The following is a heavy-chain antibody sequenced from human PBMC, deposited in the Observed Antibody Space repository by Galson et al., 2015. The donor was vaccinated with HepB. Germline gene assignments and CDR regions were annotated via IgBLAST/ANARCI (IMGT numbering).Heavy chain of an antibody. CDR3: ARIYGSGNYFTASFDS. CDR1: GGIFSSYS. Sequence: SVKVSCKASGGIFSSYSISWVRQAPGQGLEWMGRIIPVLSITNIAQKFQGRVTISADKSTNTAYMELSSLRSEDTAVYYCARIYGSGNYFTASFDSWGQGTRVTVS. J-gene: IGHJ4*02. V-gene: IGHV1-69*02. D-gene: IGHD3-10*01. CDR2: IIPVLSIT.